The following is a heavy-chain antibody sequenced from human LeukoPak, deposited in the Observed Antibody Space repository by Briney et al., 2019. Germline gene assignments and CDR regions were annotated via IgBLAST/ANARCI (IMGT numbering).Heavy chain of an antibody. J-gene: IGHJ3*02. CDR3: ARQGDIVVVPAAYDAFDI. CDR1: GYSFTSYW. V-gene: IGHV5-51*01. D-gene: IGHD2-2*01. Sequence: GESLKISCKGSGYSFTSYWIGWGRQMPGKGLEWMGIIYPGDSDTRYSPSFQGQVTISADKSISTAYLQWSSLKASDTAMYYCARQGDIVVVPAAYDAFDIWGQGTMVTVSS. CDR2: IYPGDSDT.